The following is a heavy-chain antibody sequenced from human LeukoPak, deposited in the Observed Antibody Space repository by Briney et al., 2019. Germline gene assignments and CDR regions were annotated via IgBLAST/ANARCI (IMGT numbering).Heavy chain of an antibody. V-gene: IGHV6-1*01. CDR3: ARGSPYYDFWSGYPKPDAFDI. Sequence: SQTLSLTCAISGDSVSSKSAAWHWIRQSPSRGLEWLGRTYYRSKWHSEYAVSVKSRISINPDTSRNQFSLQLSSVIPEDTAVYYCARGSPYYDFWSGYPKPDAFDIWGQGTMVTVSS. CDR1: GDSVSSKSAA. D-gene: IGHD3-3*01. CDR2: TYYRSKWHS. J-gene: IGHJ3*02.